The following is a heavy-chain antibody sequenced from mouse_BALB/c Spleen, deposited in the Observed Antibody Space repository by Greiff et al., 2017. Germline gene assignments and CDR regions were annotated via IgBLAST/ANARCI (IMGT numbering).Heavy chain of an antibody. D-gene: IGHD1-1*01. CDR2: ISSGSSTI. CDR3: ARSYYYGSSHYYAMDY. CDR1: GFTFSSFG. J-gene: IGHJ4*01. V-gene: IGHV5-17*02. Sequence: EVKLVESGGGLVQPGGSRKLSCAASGFTFSSFGMHWVRQAPEKGLEWVAYISSGSSTIYYADTVKGRFTISRDNPKNTLFLQMTSLRSEDTAMYYCARSYYYGSSHYYAMDYWGQGTSVTVSS.